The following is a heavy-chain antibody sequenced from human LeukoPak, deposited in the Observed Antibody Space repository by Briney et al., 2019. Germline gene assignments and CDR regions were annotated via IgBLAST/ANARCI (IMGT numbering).Heavy chain of an antibody. CDR3: VKVSSTVGATYFDY. CDR2: VTSDGGTT. Sequence: GGSLRLSCSASGFTFSSYAMHWVRQAPGEELEYISGVTSDGGTTYHADSVKGRFTISRDNSKNTLYLQMSSLRVEDTAVYYCVKVSSTVGATYFDYWGQGTLVTVSS. D-gene: IGHD1-26*01. CDR1: GFTFSSYA. V-gene: IGHV3-64D*06. J-gene: IGHJ4*02.